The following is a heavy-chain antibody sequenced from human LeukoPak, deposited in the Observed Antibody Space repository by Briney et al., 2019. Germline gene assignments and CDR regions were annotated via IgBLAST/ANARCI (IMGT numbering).Heavy chain of an antibody. CDR1: GFTFSSYA. Sequence: GRSLRLSCAASGFTFSSYAMHWVRQAPGKGLEWVAVISYAVKGRFTISRDNSKNTLYLQMNSLRAKDTAVYYCAGAMVRGVMTFDYWGQGTLVIVSS. CDR2: ISYA. D-gene: IGHD3-10*01. V-gene: IGHV3-30*04. CDR3: AGAMVRGVMTFDY. J-gene: IGHJ4*02.